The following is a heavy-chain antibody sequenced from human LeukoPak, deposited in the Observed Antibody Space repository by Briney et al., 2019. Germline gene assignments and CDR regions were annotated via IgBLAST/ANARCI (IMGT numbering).Heavy chain of an antibody. V-gene: IGHV1-2*02. CDR3: ARVPRVTVFGVVRRGQDYFDH. CDR1: GYTFTGYY. J-gene: IGHJ4*02. D-gene: IGHD3-3*01. Sequence: ASVKVSCKASGYTFTGYYIHWVRQAPGQGLEWMGWINPDSGGTNYAQKFQGRVTVTRDTSISTAYMELSRLRSDDTAVYYCARVPRVTVFGVVRRGQDYFDHWGQGTLVTVSS. CDR2: INPDSGGT.